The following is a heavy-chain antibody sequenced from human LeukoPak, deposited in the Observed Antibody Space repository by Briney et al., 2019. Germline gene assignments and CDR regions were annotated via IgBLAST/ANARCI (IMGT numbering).Heavy chain of an antibody. CDR2: IYTSGST. Sequence: PSETLSLTCTVSGGFIYSGSVYWRWIRQPAGKGLEWIGRIYTSGSTNYNPSLKSRVTISVDTSKNQFSLKLISVTAADTAVYYCARGDSYGYSYWGQGTLVTVSS. CDR1: GGFIYSGSVY. CDR3: ARGDSYGYSY. D-gene: IGHD5-18*01. J-gene: IGHJ4*02. V-gene: IGHV4-61*02.